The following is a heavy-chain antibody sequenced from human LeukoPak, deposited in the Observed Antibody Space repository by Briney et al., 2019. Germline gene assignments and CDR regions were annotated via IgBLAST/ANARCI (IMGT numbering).Heavy chain of an antibody. CDR2: ISYDGSNK. CDR1: GFTFSSYA. D-gene: IGHD1-14*01. J-gene: IGHJ4*02. Sequence: PGGSLRLSCAASGFTFSSYAMHWDRQAPGKGLEWVAVISYDGSNKYYADPVKGRFTISRDNSKNTLYLQMNSLRAEDTAVYYCASYRSEPTRPSDYWGQGTLVTVSS. CDR3: ASYRSEPTRPSDY. V-gene: IGHV3-30-3*01.